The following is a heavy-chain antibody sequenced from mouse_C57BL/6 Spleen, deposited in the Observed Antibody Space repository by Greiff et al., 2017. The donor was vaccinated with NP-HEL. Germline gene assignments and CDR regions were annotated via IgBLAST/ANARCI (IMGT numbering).Heavy chain of an antibody. Sequence: QVQLQQPGAELVMPGASVKLSCKASGYTFTSYWMHWVKQRPGQGLEWIGEIDPSDSYTNYNQKFKGKSTLTVDKSSSTAYMQLSSLTSEDSAVYYCARYEDDYAWFAYWGQGTLVTVSA. CDR3: ARYEDDYAWFAY. V-gene: IGHV1-69*01. CDR2: IDPSDSYT. J-gene: IGHJ3*01. CDR1: GYTFTSYW. D-gene: IGHD2-4*01.